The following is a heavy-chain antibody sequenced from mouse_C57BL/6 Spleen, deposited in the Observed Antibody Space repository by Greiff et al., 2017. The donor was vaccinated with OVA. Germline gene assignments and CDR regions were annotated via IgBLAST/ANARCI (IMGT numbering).Heavy chain of an antibody. V-gene: IGHV1-64*01. CDR1: GYTFTSYW. Sequence: QVQLQQPGAELVKPGASVKLSCKASGYTFTSYWMHWVKQRPGQGLEWIGMIHPNSGSTNYNEKFKSKATLTVDKSSSTAYMQLSSLTSEDSAVYYCAREDYYGSSYGLAYWGQGTLVTVSA. J-gene: IGHJ3*01. CDR2: IHPNSGST. D-gene: IGHD1-1*01. CDR3: AREDYYGSSYGLAY.